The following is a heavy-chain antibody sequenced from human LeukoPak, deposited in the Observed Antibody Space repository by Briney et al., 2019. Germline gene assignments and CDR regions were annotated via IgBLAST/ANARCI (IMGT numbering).Heavy chain of an antibody. V-gene: IGHV3-48*02. CDR1: GFTFSSYS. D-gene: IGHD3-10*01. CDR2: ISSSSSTI. CDR3: ARAYTMVRGVIIRLADY. Sequence: GGPLRLSCAASGFTFSSYSMNWVRQAPGKGRKWVSSISSSSSTIYYADSVKGRFTISRDNAKNSLYLQMNSLRDEDTAVYYCARAYTMVRGVIIRLADYWGQGTLVTVSS. J-gene: IGHJ4*02.